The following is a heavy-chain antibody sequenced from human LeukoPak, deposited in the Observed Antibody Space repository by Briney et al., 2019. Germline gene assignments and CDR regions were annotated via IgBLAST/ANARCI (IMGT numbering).Heavy chain of an antibody. CDR1: GFTFSSYW. J-gene: IGHJ4*02. Sequence: GGSLRLSCAASGFTFSSYWMIWVRQAPGKGLEWIATISGTGSRTYYANSVRGRFSISRDNSRNTLYLQRSSLRVEDTAVYYCAKELDGSGYYGPDYWGRGTLVTVSS. V-gene: IGHV3-23*01. D-gene: IGHD3-22*01. CDR2: ISGTGSRT. CDR3: AKELDGSGYYGPDY.